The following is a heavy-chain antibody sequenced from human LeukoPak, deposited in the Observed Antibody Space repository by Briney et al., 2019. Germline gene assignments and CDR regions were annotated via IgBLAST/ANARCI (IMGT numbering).Heavy chain of an antibody. J-gene: IGHJ3*01. Sequence: PGGSLRLSCAASGFTFSSCSMNSVRQAPGKGLEWVSYITGSSRTKSYADPLKGRFTISRDNAENSVYLQMNSLRAEDTAVYYCARPTSSGWYSHGGQGTMVTVSS. D-gene: IGHD6-19*01. CDR1: GFTFSSCS. V-gene: IGHV3-48*01. CDR2: ITGSSRTK. CDR3: ARPTSSGWYSH.